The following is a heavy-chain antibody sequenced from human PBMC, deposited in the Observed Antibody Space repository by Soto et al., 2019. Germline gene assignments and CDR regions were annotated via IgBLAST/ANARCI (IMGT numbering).Heavy chain of an antibody. V-gene: IGHV1-69*12. CDR2: IIPIFPTP. J-gene: IGHJ6*02. D-gene: IGHD1-26*01. Sequence: QVQLVQSGAEVKKPGSSVTVSCKASGGTFGNSPISWVRQAPGQGLEWMGVIIPIFPTPYYAQKFQGRVTITANESTNTAYMEITSMRSADTAVTYCAADKDRQQIGGNYYCGMDVWGQGTTVTV. CDR1: GGTFGNSP. CDR3: AADKDRQQIGGNYYCGMDV.